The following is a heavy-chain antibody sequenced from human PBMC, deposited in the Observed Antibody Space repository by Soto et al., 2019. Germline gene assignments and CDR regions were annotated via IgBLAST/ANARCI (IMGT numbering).Heavy chain of an antibody. V-gene: IGHV4-4*01. CDR3: VASGYYSLDY. CDR2: IYHSGST. D-gene: IGHD3-3*01. J-gene: IGHJ4*02. CDR1: GGSIISSRW. Sequence: QVQLQESGPGLVKPSGTLSLTCTVSGGSIISSRWWSWVRQPPGKGLEWVGEIYHSGSTNYNPSLKSRVTISVDKSKNQFSLNLSSVTAADTAVYWCVASGYYSLDYWGQGALVTVSS.